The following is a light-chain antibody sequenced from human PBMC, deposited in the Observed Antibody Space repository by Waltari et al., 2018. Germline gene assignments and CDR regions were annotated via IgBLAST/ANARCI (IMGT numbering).Light chain of an antibody. CDR3: ETWDSNTRV. V-gene: IGLV4-60*03. CDR1: SRHIRYI. Sequence: QPVLNQSSSASASLRTTVKLTGKLSSRHIRYIIAWHRQKPGKAPWYLMKLDGSGSYNKGSGVRDLVPGSSSGADRYLPSSNLQAEDEADYDCETWDSNTRVFGGGTKPTVL. J-gene: IGLJ3*02. CDR2: LDGSGSY.